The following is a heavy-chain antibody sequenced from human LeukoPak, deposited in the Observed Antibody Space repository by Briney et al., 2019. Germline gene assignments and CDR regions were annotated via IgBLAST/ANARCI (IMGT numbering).Heavy chain of an antibody. CDR1: GGSMDEYY. CDR3: AREDVHYYSSGSSGVAYAI. J-gene: IGHJ3*02. V-gene: IGHV4-59*01. D-gene: IGHD3-10*01. Sequence: PSETLSLTCSVSGGSMDEYYWNWFRQSPGKGLEWIGYIYYSGSTNYNPSFKSRVAISVDTSKNQFSLILNSVTTADTAVYYCAREDVHYYSSGSSGVAYAIWGQGTRVTVSS. CDR2: IYYSGST.